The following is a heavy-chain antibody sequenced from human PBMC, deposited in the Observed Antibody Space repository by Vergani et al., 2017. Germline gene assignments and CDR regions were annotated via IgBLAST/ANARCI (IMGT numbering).Heavy chain of an antibody. D-gene: IGHD2-2*01. CDR2: ISSSSSTI. CDR1: GFTFSSYS. V-gene: IGHV3-48*01. J-gene: IGHJ6*02. Sequence: EMQLLESGGGLVQPGGSLRLSSAASGFTFSSYSMNWVRQAPGKGLGWVSYISSSSSTIYYADSVKGRFTISRDNAKNSLYLQMNSLRAEDTAVYYCARGCSSTSCYYYYYGMDVWGQXP. CDR3: ARGCSSTSCYYYYYGMDV.